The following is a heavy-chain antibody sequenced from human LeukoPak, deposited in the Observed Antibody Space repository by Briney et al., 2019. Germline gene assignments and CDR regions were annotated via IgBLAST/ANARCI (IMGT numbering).Heavy chain of an antibody. CDR1: GITFSNYA. J-gene: IGHJ4*02. V-gene: IGHV3-23*01. Sequence: GGSLRLSCAASGITFSNYAMSWVRQAPGKGLEWVSDISGSGGNTHYADSVKGRFTISRDNSKNSLYLQMNSLRPEDTALYYCTKDSVAMVTTSDYWGQGTLVTVSS. CDR2: ISGSGGNT. CDR3: TKDSVAMVTTSDY. D-gene: IGHD5-18*01.